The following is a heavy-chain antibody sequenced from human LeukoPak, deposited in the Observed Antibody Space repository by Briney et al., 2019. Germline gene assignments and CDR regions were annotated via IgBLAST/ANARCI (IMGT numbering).Heavy chain of an antibody. CDR1: GFTFSSCA. CDR2: IVGDAGVT. D-gene: IGHD6-19*01. Sequence: QTGGSLRLSCATSGFTFSSCAMSWVRQAPGKGLEWVPTIVGDAGVTYYADPAKGRFTISRDNSKNTLFLQMNSLRAEDTAVYYCAKDTPLTAYTSGWSRNSFDYWGQGSLVTVSS. CDR3: AKDTPLTAYTSGWSRNSFDY. J-gene: IGHJ4*02. V-gene: IGHV3-23*01.